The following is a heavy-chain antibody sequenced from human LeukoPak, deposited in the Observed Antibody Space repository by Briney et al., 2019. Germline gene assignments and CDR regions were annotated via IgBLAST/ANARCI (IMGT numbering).Heavy chain of an antibody. D-gene: IGHD3-10*01. CDR1: GGSISSYY. CDR2: IYTSGST. Sequence: SETLSLTCTVSGGSISSYYWSWIRQPAGKGLEWIGRIYTSGSTNYNPSLKSRVTMSVDTSKNQFSLKLSSVTAADTAVYYCARCMVRGGYYYYYYMDVWGKGTTVTISS. CDR3: ARCMVRGGYYYYYYMDV. J-gene: IGHJ6*03. V-gene: IGHV4-4*07.